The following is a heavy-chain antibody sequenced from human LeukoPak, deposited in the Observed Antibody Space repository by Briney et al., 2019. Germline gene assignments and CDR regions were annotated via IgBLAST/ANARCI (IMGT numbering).Heavy chain of an antibody. V-gene: IGHV4-59*01. J-gene: IGHJ6*03. D-gene: IGHD2-2*02. CDR3: AREAWRCSSTSCYNYMDV. CDR1: GGSISSYY. Sequence: SETLSLTCTVSGGSISSYYWSWIRQPPGEGLEWVGYIYYSGSTNYNPSLKSRVTLSVDKSKNQFSLKLRSVTAAHTAVYYCAREAWRCSSTSCYNYMDVWGKGTTVTVSS. CDR2: IYYSGST.